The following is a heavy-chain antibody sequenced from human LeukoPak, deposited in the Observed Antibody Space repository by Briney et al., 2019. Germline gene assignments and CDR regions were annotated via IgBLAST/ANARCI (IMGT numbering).Heavy chain of an antibody. CDR1: GGSISSSSYY. Sequence: SETLSLTCTVSGGSISSSSYYWGWIRQPPGKGLEWIGSIYHSGITYYNPSLQSRVTISVDTSKNQFSLQLSSVTAADTAVYYCARSSWSYDGHFDSWGQGTLVTVSS. D-gene: IGHD1-26*01. CDR3: ARSSWSYDGHFDS. CDR2: IYHSGIT. V-gene: IGHV4-39*07. J-gene: IGHJ4*02.